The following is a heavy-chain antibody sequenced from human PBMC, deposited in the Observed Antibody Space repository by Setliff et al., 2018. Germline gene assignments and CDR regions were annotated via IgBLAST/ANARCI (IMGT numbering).Heavy chain of an antibody. J-gene: IGHJ4*02. CDR1: GYTFTSYY. D-gene: IGHD6-13*01. V-gene: IGHV1-46*01. CDR3: ARGGVAAAGRKGVFEY. Sequence: ASVKISCKASGYTFTSYYMYWVRQAPGQGLEWMGTINTGGGSASLVDQFQGRVTMTRDTSTSTIYLELNSLTSDDTAVYYCARGGVAAAGRKGVFEYWGQGTLVTVSS. CDR2: INTGGGSA.